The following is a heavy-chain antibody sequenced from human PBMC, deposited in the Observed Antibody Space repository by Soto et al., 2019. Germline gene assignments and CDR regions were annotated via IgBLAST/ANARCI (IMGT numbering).Heavy chain of an antibody. CDR1: GFTFSSYW. D-gene: IGHD2-15*01. V-gene: IGHV3-7*01. Sequence: GGSLRLSCAASGFTFSSYWMSWVRQAPGKGLEWVANIKQDGSEKYYVDSVKGRFTISRDNAKNSLYLQMNSLRAEDTAVYYCARVLGPLYCSGGSCYLWRSDLLDYWGQGTLVTVSS. J-gene: IGHJ4*02. CDR3: ARVLGPLYCSGGSCYLWRSDLLDY. CDR2: IKQDGSEK.